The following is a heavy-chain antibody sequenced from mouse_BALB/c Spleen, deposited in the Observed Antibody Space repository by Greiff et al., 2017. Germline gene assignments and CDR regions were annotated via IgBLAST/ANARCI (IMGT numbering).Heavy chain of an antibody. V-gene: IGHV5-4*02. CDR1: GFTFSDYY. CDR3: ARGDYYGSIDY. Sequence: EVQVVESGGGLVKPGGSLKLSCAASGFTFSDYYMYWVRQTPEKRLEWVATISDGGSYTYYPDSVKGRFTISRDNAKNNLYLQMSSLKSEDTAMYYCARGDYYGSIDYWGQGTTLTVSS. J-gene: IGHJ2*01. D-gene: IGHD1-1*01. CDR2: ISDGGSYT.